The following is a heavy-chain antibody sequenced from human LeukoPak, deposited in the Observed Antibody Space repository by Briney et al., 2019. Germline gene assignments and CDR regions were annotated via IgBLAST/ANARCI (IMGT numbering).Heavy chain of an antibody. Sequence: GASVKVSCKASGYTFTGYYMHWVRQAPGQGLEWMGWINPNSGGTNYAQKFQGGVTMTRDTSISTAYMELSRLRSDDTAVYYCARTDKDTSFMITFGGVIFDYWGQGTLVTVSS. CDR1: GYTFTGYY. CDR3: ARTDKDTSFMITFGGVIFDY. V-gene: IGHV1-2*02. D-gene: IGHD3-16*01. CDR2: INPNSGGT. J-gene: IGHJ4*02.